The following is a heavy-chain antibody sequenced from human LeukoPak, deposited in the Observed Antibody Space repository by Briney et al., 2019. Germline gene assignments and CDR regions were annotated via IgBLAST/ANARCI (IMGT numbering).Heavy chain of an antibody. V-gene: IGHV4-38-2*01. CDR1: GYSISSGYY. CDR2: IYHSGST. Sequence: PSETLSLTCAVSGYSISSGYYWGWIRQPPGKGLEWIGSIYHSGSTYYNPSLKSRVTISVDTSKNQFSLKLSSVTAADTAVYYCARQIGCCSGGSCYSYFDYWGQGTLVTVSS. J-gene: IGHJ4*02. D-gene: IGHD2-15*01. CDR3: ARQIGCCSGGSCYSYFDY.